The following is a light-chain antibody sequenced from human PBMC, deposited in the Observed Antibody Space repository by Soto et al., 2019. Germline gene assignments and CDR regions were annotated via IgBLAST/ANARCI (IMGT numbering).Light chain of an antibody. CDR1: SSNIGSNT. V-gene: IGLV1-44*01. CDR3: AAWDDSLNGAV. Sequence: QPVLIQSPSASGTPGQRVTISCSGSSSNIGSNTVNWYQQFPGTAPKLLIYSNNQRPSGVPDRFSGSKSGTSASLAISGLQSEDEADYYCAAWDDSLNGAVFGGGTQLTVL. CDR2: SNN. J-gene: IGLJ7*01.